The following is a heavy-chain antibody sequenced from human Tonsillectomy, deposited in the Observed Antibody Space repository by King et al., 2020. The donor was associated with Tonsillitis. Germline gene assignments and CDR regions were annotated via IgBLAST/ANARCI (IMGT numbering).Heavy chain of an antibody. J-gene: IGHJ3*01. CDR1: GYKFPTFW. D-gene: IGHD1-1*01. CDR3: ARRQLGSDAFDV. Sequence: QLVQSGAEVKTPGESLKISCKGSGYKFPTFWIGWVRQMPGQGLECIGFIYPRDSEPKYGPSFEGQFTISDDRAITTAYLQWGSLRASDTGLYYCARRQLGSDAFDVWGQGTMVTVSS. CDR2: IYPRDSEP. V-gene: IGHV5-51*03.